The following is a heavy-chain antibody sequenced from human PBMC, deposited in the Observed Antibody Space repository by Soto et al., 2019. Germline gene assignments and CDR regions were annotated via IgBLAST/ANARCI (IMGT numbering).Heavy chain of an antibody. CDR3: ARVCSSTSCYGDFDY. D-gene: IGHD2-2*01. CDR2: IYYSGSP. CDR1: GGSISSYF. Sequence: SETLSLTCTVSGGSISSYFWSWIRQPPGKGREWIGHIYYSGSPNYNPSLKSRVTISVDTSKTQFSLMLSSVTAADTAVYYCARVCSSTSCYGDFDYWGQGTLVTVSS. J-gene: IGHJ4*02. V-gene: IGHV4-59*01.